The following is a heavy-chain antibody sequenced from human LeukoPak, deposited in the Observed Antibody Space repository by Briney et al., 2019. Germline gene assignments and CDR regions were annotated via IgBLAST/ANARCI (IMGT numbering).Heavy chain of an antibody. CDR2: IYYSGST. CDR3: ARGFAGTVTTGGY. Sequence: SETLSLTCTVSGGSISSYYWSWIRQPPGKGLEWIGYIYYSGSTNYNPSLKSRVTISVDTSKNQFSLKLSSVTAADTAVYYCARGFAGTVTTGGYWGQGTLVTVSS. J-gene: IGHJ4*02. V-gene: IGHV4-59*01. CDR1: GGSISSYY. D-gene: IGHD4-17*01.